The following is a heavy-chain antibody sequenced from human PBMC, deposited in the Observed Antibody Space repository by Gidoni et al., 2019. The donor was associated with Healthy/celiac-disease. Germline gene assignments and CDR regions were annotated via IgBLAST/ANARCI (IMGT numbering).Heavy chain of an antibody. D-gene: IGHD5-18*01. CDR3: AKDASWDTAMTRNWFDP. Sequence: EVQLLESGGVLVQPGVSLRLSCAASSFPFRSFAMSWVRQAPGKGLEWGSAISGSGGRTYYADSVKGRFTISRDNSKNTLYLQMNSLRAEDTAVYYCAKDASWDTAMTRNWFDPWGQGTLVTVSS. CDR2: ISGSGGRT. CDR1: SFPFRSFA. V-gene: IGHV3-23*01. J-gene: IGHJ5*02.